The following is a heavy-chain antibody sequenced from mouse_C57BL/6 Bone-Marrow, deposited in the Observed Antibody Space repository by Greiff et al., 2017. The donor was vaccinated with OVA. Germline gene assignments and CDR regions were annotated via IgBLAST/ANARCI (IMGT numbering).Heavy chain of an antibody. CDR1: GYTFTSYW. CDR2: IDPSDSYT. D-gene: IGHD6-2*01. J-gene: IGHJ2*01. Sequence: QVQLQQPGAELVKPGASVKLSCKASGYTFTSYWMHWVKQRPGQGLEWIGEIDPSDSYTNYNQKFKGKSTLTVDKSSSTAYMQLSSLTSEDSAVYYCASSHYFDYWGQGTTLTVSS. V-gene: IGHV1-69*01. CDR3: ASSHYFDY.